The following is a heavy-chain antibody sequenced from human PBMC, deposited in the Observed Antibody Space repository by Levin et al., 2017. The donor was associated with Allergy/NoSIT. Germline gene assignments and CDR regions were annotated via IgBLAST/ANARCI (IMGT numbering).Heavy chain of an antibody. CDR2: ISYDGSSS. CDR3: AKPKVPGFKGYNDYGDASEL. Sequence: SCAASGFTFSTYAMHWVRQPPGKGLEWVAVISYDGSSSYYADSVEGQFTISRDNSKNTLYLQMHSLRLEDTAVYYCAKPKVPGFKGYNDYGDASELWGQGTLVTVSS. J-gene: IGHJ3*01. V-gene: IGHV3-30*18. CDR1: GFTFSTYA. D-gene: IGHD4-17*01.